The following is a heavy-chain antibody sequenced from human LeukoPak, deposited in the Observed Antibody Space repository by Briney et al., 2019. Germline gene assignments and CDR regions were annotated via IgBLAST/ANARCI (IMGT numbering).Heavy chain of an antibody. D-gene: IGHD4-17*01. Sequence: PGGPVRLSCAASGLTVSSNYMSWLPQAPGKGLEWVSGISGSGSGTLYADSVRGRFTISRDNSKNIVYLQMNSLRAEDTAVYYCAKSATTVTSNFEYWGQGTLVSVSS. CDR2: ISGSGSGT. CDR3: AKSATTVTSNFEY. CDR1: GLTVSSNY. V-gene: IGHV3-23*01. J-gene: IGHJ4*02.